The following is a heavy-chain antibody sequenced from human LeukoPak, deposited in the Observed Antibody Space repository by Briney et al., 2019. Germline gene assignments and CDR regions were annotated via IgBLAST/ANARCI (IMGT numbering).Heavy chain of an antibody. CDR3: AKGGDYDDLSGY. CDR1: GFTFSSYD. D-gene: IGHD4-17*01. Sequence: GGSLRLSCAASGFTFSSYDMHWVRQAPGKGLEWVAVISYDGSNKYYADSVKGRFTISRDNSKNTLYLQMNSLRAEDTAVYYCAKGGDYDDLSGYWGQGTLVTVSS. V-gene: IGHV3-30*18. J-gene: IGHJ4*02. CDR2: ISYDGSNK.